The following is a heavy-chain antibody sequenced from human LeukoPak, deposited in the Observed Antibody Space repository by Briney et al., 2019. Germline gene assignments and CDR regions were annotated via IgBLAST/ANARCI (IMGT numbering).Heavy chain of an antibody. CDR2: IYYTGST. Sequence: SETLSLTCTVSGVSITNYYWSWIRQPPGKGLEWIGDIYYTGSTNYNLSLKSRVTISVDTSKNQFSLKLSSVTAADTAVYFCAGGGDSGGYYYPMFDYWGQGTLVTVSS. CDR3: AGGGDSGGYYYPMFDY. J-gene: IGHJ4*02. V-gene: IGHV4-59*01. CDR1: GVSITNYY. D-gene: IGHD3-22*01.